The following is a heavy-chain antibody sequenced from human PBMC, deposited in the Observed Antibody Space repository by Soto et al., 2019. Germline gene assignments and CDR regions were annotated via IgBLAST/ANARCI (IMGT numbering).Heavy chain of an antibody. CDR2: IIPIFGTA. V-gene: IGHV1-69*13. CDR3: ARDITMVRGVILGCYYGMDV. Sequence: SVKVSCKASGVTFSSYAISWVRQAPGQGLEWMGGIIPIFGTANFAQKFQGRVTITADESTRPAYMELSRLRSEDAGVYYCARDITMVRGVILGCYYGMDVWGQGTTVTVSS. CDR1: GVTFSSYA. D-gene: IGHD3-10*01. J-gene: IGHJ6*02.